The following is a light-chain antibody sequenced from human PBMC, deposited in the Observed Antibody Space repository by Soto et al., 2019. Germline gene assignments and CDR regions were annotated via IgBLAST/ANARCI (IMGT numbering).Light chain of an antibody. Sequence: EVVMTQSPATLSVSPGERVTLSCRASQSINAHLAWYQQKPVQAPRLLIHGASTRTTGIPARFSGSGYGTESILTISSLQSEDFAVYYYQQYNTWLWTFGQGTKVEIQ. CDR3: QQYNTWLWT. J-gene: IGKJ1*01. CDR1: QSINAH. V-gene: IGKV3-15*01. CDR2: GAS.